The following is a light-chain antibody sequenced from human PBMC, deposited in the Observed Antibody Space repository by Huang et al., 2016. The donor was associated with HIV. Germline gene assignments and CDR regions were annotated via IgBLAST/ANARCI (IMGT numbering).Light chain of an antibody. V-gene: IGKV3-15*01. CDR1: QTVSSN. CDR2: GAS. Sequence: EIVMTQSPAILAVSPGERATLSCRASQTVSSNLAWYQQKPGQAPSLRIDGASTRATGIPARFSGGGSGTEFTLTISSLQSEDFALYYCQQYGNWPPWTFGQGTKVEIK. CDR3: QQYGNWPPWT. J-gene: IGKJ1*01.